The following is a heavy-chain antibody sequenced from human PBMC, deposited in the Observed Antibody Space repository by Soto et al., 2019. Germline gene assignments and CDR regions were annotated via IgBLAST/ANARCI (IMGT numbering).Heavy chain of an antibody. CDR2: FYYSGST. J-gene: IGHJ5*02. V-gene: IGHV4-31*03. Sequence: PSETLALTCTVSGGSICTGGYYWNWIRQHPWKGLEWIGYFYYSGSTYYNPSLKSRVTISVNTSKNQFSLKLSSVTAADTAVYYCARSVFPWGQGTLVTVSS. CDR3: ARSVFP. CDR1: GGSICTGGYY.